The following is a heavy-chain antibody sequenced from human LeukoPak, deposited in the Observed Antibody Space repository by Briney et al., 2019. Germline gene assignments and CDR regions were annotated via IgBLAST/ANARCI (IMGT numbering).Heavy chain of an antibody. CDR3: ARDRFGSGSYFNWFDP. V-gene: IGHV4-61*02. Sequence: PSETLSLTCTVSGGSISSSSYYWGWIRQPAGKGLEWIGRIFTSGSTNYNPSLKSRVTISVDTSKNQFSLKLSSVTAADTAVYYCARDRFGSGSYFNWFDPWGQGTLVTVSS. D-gene: IGHD1-26*01. CDR1: GGSISSSSYY. CDR2: IFTSGST. J-gene: IGHJ5*02.